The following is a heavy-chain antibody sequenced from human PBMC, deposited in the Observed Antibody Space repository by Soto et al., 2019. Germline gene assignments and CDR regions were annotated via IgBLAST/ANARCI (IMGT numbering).Heavy chain of an antibody. D-gene: IGHD2-2*01. J-gene: IGHJ6*02. Sequence: PGGSLRLSCAASGFTFNNYAMSWVRQAPGKGLQWVSAISGSGDTTYYADSVKGRFTISRDNSKKTLYLQMNGLRAEDTAVYYCARYIPGVRYYGMDVWGQGTTVTVSS. CDR3: ARYIPGVRYYGMDV. V-gene: IGHV3-23*01. CDR1: GFTFNNYA. CDR2: ISGSGDTT.